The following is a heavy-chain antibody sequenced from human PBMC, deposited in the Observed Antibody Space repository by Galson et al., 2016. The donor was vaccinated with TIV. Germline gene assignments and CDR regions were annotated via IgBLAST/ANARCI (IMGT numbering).Heavy chain of an antibody. J-gene: IGHJ4*02. CDR1: GFTFSSFW. CDR2: IKQDGSER. D-gene: IGHD3-3*01. Sequence: SLRLSCAASGFTFSSFWMSWVRQAPGKGLEWVTNIKQDGSERYYVDSVKGRFIISRDNAKNSVYLQMNSLRVEDTAVYYCARGRSGYFDYWGRGTLVAASS. V-gene: IGHV3-7*03. CDR3: ARGRSGYFDY.